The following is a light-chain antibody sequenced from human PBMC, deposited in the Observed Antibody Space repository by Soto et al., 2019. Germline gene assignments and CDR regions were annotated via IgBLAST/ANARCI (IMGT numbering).Light chain of an antibody. Sequence: ETVMTQSPATLSLSPGERATLSCRASQSVSSKLVWYQQKPGQAPRFLIHGASTRATGIPARFRGSGSGTEFTLTIDSLQSEDFAVYYCQQYNDWPPAFGGGTKVDIK. J-gene: IGKJ4*01. CDR1: QSVSSK. CDR3: QQYNDWPPA. CDR2: GAS. V-gene: IGKV3-15*01.